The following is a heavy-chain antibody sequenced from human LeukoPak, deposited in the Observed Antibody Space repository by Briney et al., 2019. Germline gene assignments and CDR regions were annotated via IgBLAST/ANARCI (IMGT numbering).Heavy chain of an antibody. CDR2: ISGSGGST. D-gene: IGHD6-19*01. CDR1: GFTFSSYA. J-gene: IGHJ1*01. Sequence: GGSLRLSCAASGFTFSSYAMSWVRQAPGKGLEWVSAISGSGGSTYYADSVKGRFTISRDNSKNTLYLQMNSLRAEDTAVYYCAKVPTYLASIAVANVVFQHWGQGTLVTVSS. V-gene: IGHV3-23*01. CDR3: AKVPTYLASIAVANVVFQH.